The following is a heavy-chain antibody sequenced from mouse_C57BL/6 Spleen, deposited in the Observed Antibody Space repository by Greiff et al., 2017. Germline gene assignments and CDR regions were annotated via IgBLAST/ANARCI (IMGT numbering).Heavy chain of an antibody. CDR1: GYTFTSYG. CDR2: IYPRSGNT. CDR3: ARLCTYTVGYAMDY. Sequence: QVQLQQSGAELARPGASVKLSCKASGYTFTSYGISWVKQRTGQGLEWIGEIYPRSGNTYYNEKFKGKATLTADKSSSTAYMELRSLTSEDSAVYFCARLCTYTVGYAMDYWGQGTSVTVSS. J-gene: IGHJ4*01. V-gene: IGHV1-81*01. D-gene: IGHD6-5*01.